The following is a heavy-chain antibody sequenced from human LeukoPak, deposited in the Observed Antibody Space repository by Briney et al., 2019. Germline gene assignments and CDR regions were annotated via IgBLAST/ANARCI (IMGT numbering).Heavy chain of an antibody. V-gene: IGHV3-7*05. J-gene: IGHJ4*02. CDR3: ARDRWALTSAVFMDY. CDR1: GFPFENYW. CDR2: IKQDGSET. D-gene: IGHD2-2*01. Sequence: GGSLRLSCEASGFPFENYWMSWVRQAPGKGLEWVANIKQDGSETNYVDSVEGRFTISRDNAQNSLSLQMDSLRAEDTAVYFCARDRWALTSAVFMDYWGQGALVTVSS.